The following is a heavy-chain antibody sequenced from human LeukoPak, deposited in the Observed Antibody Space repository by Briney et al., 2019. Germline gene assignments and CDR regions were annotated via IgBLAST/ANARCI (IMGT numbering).Heavy chain of an antibody. Sequence: SETLSLTCTVSGGSISSYYYHWIRQPPGKGLEWIGYIYYSGITNYNPSLKSQVTMSVDTSKNQFSLKLTTVTAADTAVYYYARVLLSSGYSTWGQGTLVTVSS. CDR3: ARVLLSSGYST. J-gene: IGHJ5*02. V-gene: IGHV4-59*01. CDR1: GGSISSYY. CDR2: IYYSGIT. D-gene: IGHD3-22*01.